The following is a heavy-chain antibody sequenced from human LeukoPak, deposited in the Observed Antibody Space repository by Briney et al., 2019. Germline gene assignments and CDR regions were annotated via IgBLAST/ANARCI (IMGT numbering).Heavy chain of an antibody. Sequence: GGSLRLSCAASGFTFSTYWMSWVRQAPGKGLEWVANIRQDGSEQYYVDSVKGRFTISRDNAKHSLFLQMNSLRAEDTAVYYCARGEVIYYSKREVGGKGTTVPVPP. J-gene: IGHJ6*04. D-gene: IGHD2-21*01. CDR3: ARGEVIYYSKREV. V-gene: IGHV3-7*04. CDR2: IRQDGSEQ. CDR1: GFTFSTYW.